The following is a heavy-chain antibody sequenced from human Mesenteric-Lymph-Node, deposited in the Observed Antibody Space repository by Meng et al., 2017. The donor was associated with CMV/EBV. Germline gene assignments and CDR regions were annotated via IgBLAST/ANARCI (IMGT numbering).Heavy chain of an antibody. CDR1: GFSFDDYA. CDR3: AKEDSSWAGYYFDY. D-gene: IGHD3-22*01. V-gene: IGHV3-9*01. J-gene: IGHJ4*02. Sequence: GGSLRLSCAASGFSFDDYAMHWVRQAPGKGLEWVSGINWNSGSRGYADSVKGRFTISRDNAKKSLYLQMNSLRAEDTAFYYCAKEDSSWAGYYFDYWGQGTLVTVSS. CDR2: INWNSGSR.